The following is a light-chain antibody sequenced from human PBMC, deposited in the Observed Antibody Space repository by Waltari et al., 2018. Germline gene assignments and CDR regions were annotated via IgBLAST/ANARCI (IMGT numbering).Light chain of an antibody. Sequence: VVLTQSPATLSLSAGEGATLSCRASQNINTCLAWYQQKPGQAPRLLISNASNRATGVPVRFSGGGSGTDFTLTISSLEPEDFAVYYCQQRAGWPPNFGGGTKVEIK. CDR3: QQRAGWPPN. V-gene: IGKV3-11*01. CDR2: NAS. CDR1: QNINTC. J-gene: IGKJ4*01.